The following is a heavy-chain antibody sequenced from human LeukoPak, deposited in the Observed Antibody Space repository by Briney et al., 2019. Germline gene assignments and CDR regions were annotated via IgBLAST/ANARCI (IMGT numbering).Heavy chain of an antibody. Sequence: KPSETLSLTCAVYGGSFSGYYWSWIRQPPGKGLEWIGEINHSGSTNYNPSLKSRVTISVDTSKNQFSLKLSSVTAADTAVYYCATGWELLRAQRGLGFQHWGQGTLVTVSS. CDR2: INHSGST. CDR1: GGSFSGYY. CDR3: ATGWELLRAQRGLGFQH. V-gene: IGHV4-34*01. J-gene: IGHJ1*01. D-gene: IGHD1-26*01.